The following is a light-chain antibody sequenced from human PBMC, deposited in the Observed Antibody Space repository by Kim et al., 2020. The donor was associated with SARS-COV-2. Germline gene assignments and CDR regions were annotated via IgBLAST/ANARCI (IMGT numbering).Light chain of an antibody. Sequence: PGEAVTLSCRASQSISDFLAWYQQKPGQAPRLLIYDASTRAPGIPARFTGSGSGTDFTLTISSLEPADSAIYYCQRSSWPITFGQGTRLEIK. CDR2: DAS. CDR3: QRSSWPIT. J-gene: IGKJ5*01. CDR1: QSISDF. V-gene: IGKV3-11*01.